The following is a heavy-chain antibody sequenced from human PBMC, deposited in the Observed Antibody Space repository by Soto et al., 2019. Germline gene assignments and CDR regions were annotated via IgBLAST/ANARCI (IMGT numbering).Heavy chain of an antibody. D-gene: IGHD3-10*01. V-gene: IGHV3-64D*08. Sequence: GGSLRLSCSASGFTFSSYAMHWVRQAPGKGLEYVSAISSNGGSTYYADSVKGRFTISRDNSKNTLYLQMSSLRAEDTAVYYCVKARLWFGELLSSLFDYWGQGTLVTVSS. CDR3: VKARLWFGELLSSLFDY. J-gene: IGHJ4*02. CDR2: ISSNGGST. CDR1: GFTFSSYA.